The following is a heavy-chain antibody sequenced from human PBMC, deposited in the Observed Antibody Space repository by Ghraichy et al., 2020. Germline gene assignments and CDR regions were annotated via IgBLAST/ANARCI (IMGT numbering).Heavy chain of an antibody. D-gene: IGHD6-19*01. J-gene: IGHJ6*02. CDR3: ARHVSSGWYYYYGMDV. V-gene: IGHV4-39*01. Sequence: GSLRLSCTVSGGSISSSSYYWGWIRQPPGKGLEWIGSIYYSGSTYYNPSLKSRVTISVDTSKNQFSLKLSSVTAADTAVYYCARHVSSGWYYYYGMDVWGQGTTVTVSS. CDR1: GGSISSSSYY. CDR2: IYYSGST.